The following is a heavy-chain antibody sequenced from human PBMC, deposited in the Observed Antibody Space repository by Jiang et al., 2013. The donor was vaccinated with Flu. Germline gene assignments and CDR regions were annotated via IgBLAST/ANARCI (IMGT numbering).Heavy chain of an antibody. CDR2: IYYSGST. D-gene: IGHD3-10*01. CDR1: GGSISSYY. CDR3: ARARGAIRFGELSGDTPMIDY. J-gene: IGHJ4*02. V-gene: IGHV4-59*01. Sequence: GSGLVKPSETLSLTCTVSGGSISSYYWSWIRQPPGKGLEWIGYIYYSGSTNYNPSLKSRVTISVDTSKNQFSLKLSSVTAADTAVYYCARARGAIRFGELSGDTPMIDYWGQGTLVTVSS.